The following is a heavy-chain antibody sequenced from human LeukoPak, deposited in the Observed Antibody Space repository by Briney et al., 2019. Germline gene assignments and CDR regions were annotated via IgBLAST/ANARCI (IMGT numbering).Heavy chain of an antibody. D-gene: IGHD5-12*01. J-gene: IGHJ4*02. CDR3: AEVDIVMRSFDY. V-gene: IGHV1-8*01. Sequence: ASVKVSCKASGYTFTSYDINWVRQATGQGLEWMGWMNPNSGNTGYAQKFQGRVTMTRNTSISTAYMELSSLRSEDTAVYYCAEVDIVMRSFDYWGQGTLVTVSS. CDR2: MNPNSGNT. CDR1: GYTFTSYD.